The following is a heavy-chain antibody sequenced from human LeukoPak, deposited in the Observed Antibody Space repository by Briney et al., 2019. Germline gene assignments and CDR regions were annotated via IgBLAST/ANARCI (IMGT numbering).Heavy chain of an antibody. J-gene: IGHJ4*02. Sequence: GQSLRLSCTTSGFAFDDFAMSWVRQPAGKELEWGGFIRRRAYGGAAEYAASVKGRFIISRDDSKGIAYLQMNSLKTEDTAVYYCSRNGLVDFDYWGQGSRVIVSP. CDR2: IRRRAYGGAA. CDR1: GFAFDDFA. CDR3: SRNGLVDFDY. V-gene: IGHV3-49*04.